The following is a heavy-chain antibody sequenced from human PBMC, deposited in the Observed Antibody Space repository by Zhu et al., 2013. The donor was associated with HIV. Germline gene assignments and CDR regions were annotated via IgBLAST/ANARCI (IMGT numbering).Heavy chain of an antibody. CDR1: GYDFDKYS. J-gene: IGHJ4*02. V-gene: IGHV1-18*01. D-gene: IGHD3-3*01. CDR3: VKIWPSPQPQVRLLEWSN. Sequence: IELLQSGAELREPGSSIRVSCKTSGYDFDKYSITWVRQAPGRGLEWVGWAGVSDGKMTYSQTQGRVTMTTDRSTKTAHMEVRNLKPEDTATYYCVKIWPSPQPQVRLLEWSNWGQGTHVTVSS. CDR2: AGVSDGKM.